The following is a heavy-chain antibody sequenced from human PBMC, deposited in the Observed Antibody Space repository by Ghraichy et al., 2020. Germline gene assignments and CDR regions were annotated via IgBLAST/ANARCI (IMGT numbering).Heavy chain of an antibody. CDR3: AREAGTTRATEYFQY. CDR2: INQSGST. Sequence: SETLSLTCGFYGGSFSGYYWSWIRQPPGKGLEWIGEINQSGSTNYNPSLKSRVTISVDTSKNHFSLELRSVTAADTAVYYCAREAGTTRATEYFQYWGQGALVTVSS. J-gene: IGHJ1*01. V-gene: IGHV4-34*01. D-gene: IGHD1-26*01. CDR1: GGSFSGYY.